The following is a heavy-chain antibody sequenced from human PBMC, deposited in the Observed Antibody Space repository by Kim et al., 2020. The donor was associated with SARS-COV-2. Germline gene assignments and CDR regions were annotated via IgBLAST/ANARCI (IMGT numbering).Heavy chain of an antibody. V-gene: IGHV1-18*01. CDR1: GYTFTSYG. J-gene: IGHJ5*02. CDR3: ALLLWFGELGWFDP. D-gene: IGHD3-10*01. CDR2: ISAYNGNT. Sequence: ASVKVSCKASGYTFTSYGISWVRQAPGQGLEWMGWISAYNGNTNYAQKLQGRVTMTTDTSTSTAYMELRSLRSDDTAVYYCALLLWFGELGWFDPWGQGTLVTVSS.